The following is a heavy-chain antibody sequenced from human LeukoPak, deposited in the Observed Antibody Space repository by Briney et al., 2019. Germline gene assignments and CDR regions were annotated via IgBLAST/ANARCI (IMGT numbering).Heavy chain of an antibody. Sequence: SETLSLTCTVSGGSISSSSYYWGWIRQPPGKGLEWIGSIYYSGSTYYNPSLKSRVTISVDTSKNQFSLKLSSVTAADTAVYYCARGYSLDYWGQGTLVTVSS. D-gene: IGHD5-18*01. CDR2: IYYSGST. J-gene: IGHJ4*02. CDR1: GGSISSSSYY. CDR3: ARGYSLDY. V-gene: IGHV4-39*01.